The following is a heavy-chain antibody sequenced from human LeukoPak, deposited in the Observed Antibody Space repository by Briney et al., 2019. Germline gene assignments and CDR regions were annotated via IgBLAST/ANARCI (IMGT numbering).Heavy chain of an antibody. V-gene: IGHV3-30-3*01. CDR2: ISWDGSTK. CDR3: AKEIGTGGPLFVLPTPFDAFAI. Sequence: GGSLRLSCVASRFTFTGFAMHWVRQAPGKGLEWVAVISWDGSTKYYADSVKGRFTISRDNSKNTLYLQMNSLRAEDTAVYYCAKEIGTGGPLFVLPTPFDAFAIWGQRTMVTVSS. CDR1: RFTFTGFA. D-gene: IGHD3-16*01. J-gene: IGHJ3*02.